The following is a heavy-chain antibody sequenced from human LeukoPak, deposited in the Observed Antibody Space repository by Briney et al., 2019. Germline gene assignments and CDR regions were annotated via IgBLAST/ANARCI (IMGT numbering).Heavy chain of an antibody. D-gene: IGHD4-11*01. CDR1: GFTFSSYS. CDR3: AGGNYAMLFDY. V-gene: IGHV3-48*02. CDR2: ISSSSSTI. J-gene: IGHJ4*02. Sequence: GGSLRLSCAASGFTFSSYSMNWVRQAPGKGLEWVSYISSSSSTIYYADSVKGRFTISRDNAKNSLYLQMNSLGDEDTAVYYCAGGNYAMLFDYWGQGTLVTVSS.